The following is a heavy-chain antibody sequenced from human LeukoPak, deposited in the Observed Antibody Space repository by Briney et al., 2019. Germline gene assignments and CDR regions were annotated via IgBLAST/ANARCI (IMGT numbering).Heavy chain of an antibody. V-gene: IGHV3-72*01. CDR3: TRESLGLVAFDI. Sequence: GGSLRLSCAASGFTFSDHYIDWVRQAPGKGLEWVGRTRNKANSYTTEYAASVKGRFTISRDDSKNSVYLQMNSLKTEDTAVYYCTRESLGLVAFDIWGQGTMVTVSS. J-gene: IGHJ3*02. D-gene: IGHD3-16*01. CDR1: GFTFSDHY. CDR2: TRNKANSYTT.